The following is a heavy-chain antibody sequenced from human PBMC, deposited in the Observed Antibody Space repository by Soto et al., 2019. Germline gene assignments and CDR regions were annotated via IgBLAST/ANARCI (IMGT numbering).Heavy chain of an antibody. D-gene: IGHD6-13*01. CDR3: AKDRKTADGGFDY. Sequence: PSETLSLTCTVSGGSISSSSYSWGWIRQAPGKGLEWVSGINGGGRSTYYVDSVKGRFTISRDNSKNTLYLQMNSLKVEDTAVYYCAKDRKTADGGFDYWGQGTLVTVSS. J-gene: IGHJ4*02. CDR1: GGSISSSSYS. CDR2: INGGGRST. V-gene: IGHV3-23*01.